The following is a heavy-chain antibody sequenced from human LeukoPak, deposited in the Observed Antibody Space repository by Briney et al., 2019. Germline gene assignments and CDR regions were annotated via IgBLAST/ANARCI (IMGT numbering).Heavy chain of an antibody. V-gene: IGHV3-48*03. Sequence: GRSLRLSCAASGFTFDDYAMHWVRQAPGKGLEWLSYIRYSGSTMYYADSVRGRFTISRDNAKNSLFLQMNSLRAEDTAVYYCAREGSAGSYSDSWGQGTLVTVSS. J-gene: IGHJ4*02. CDR2: IRYSGSTM. D-gene: IGHD1-26*01. CDR1: GFTFDDYA. CDR3: AREGSAGSYSDS.